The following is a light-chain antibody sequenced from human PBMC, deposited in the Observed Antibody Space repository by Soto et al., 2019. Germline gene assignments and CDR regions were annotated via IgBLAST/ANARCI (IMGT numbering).Light chain of an antibody. CDR1: QNVGSAY. V-gene: IGKV3-20*01. Sequence: EIVLTQSPATLSLSPGERAALSCRASQNVGSAYLAWYQQKSGQAPRLLIYGTSGRAAGVPDRFSGSGSGTHFTLTINRLDPEDFAVYYCQHYGTSPWTFGQGTKVEIK. CDR3: QHYGTSPWT. J-gene: IGKJ1*01. CDR2: GTS.